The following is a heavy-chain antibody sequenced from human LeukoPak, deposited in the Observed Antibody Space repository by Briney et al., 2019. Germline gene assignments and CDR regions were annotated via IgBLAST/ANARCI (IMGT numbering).Heavy chain of an antibody. CDR2: IYYSGST. CDR1: GGSISSGGYY. J-gene: IGHJ6*02. V-gene: IGHV4-31*03. Sequence: SETLSLTCTVSGGSISSGGYYWSWIRQHPGKGLEWIGYIYYSGSTYYNPSLKSRVTISVDTSKNQFSLKLSSVTAADTAVYYCARENCSGGSCYGGSGSYYYYGMDVWGQGTTVTVSS. CDR3: ARENCSGGSCYGGSGSYYYYGMDV. D-gene: IGHD2-15*01.